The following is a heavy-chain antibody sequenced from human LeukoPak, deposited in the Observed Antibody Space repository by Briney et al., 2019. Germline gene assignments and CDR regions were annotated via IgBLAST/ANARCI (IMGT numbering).Heavy chain of an antibody. CDR2: IWYDGSHQ. D-gene: IGHD2-15*01. CDR1: GFPFSGSG. V-gene: IGHV3-33*06. J-gene: IGHJ4*02. Sequence: AGGSLRLSCAASGFPFSGSGMHWVRQAPGKGLEWVAVIWYDGSHQYYADSVKGRFTISRDNSKNTLDLQMSSLRVEDTAVYFCAKDKDTPATAQPQRGYFESWGQGTLVTVSS. CDR3: AKDKDTPATAQPQRGYFES.